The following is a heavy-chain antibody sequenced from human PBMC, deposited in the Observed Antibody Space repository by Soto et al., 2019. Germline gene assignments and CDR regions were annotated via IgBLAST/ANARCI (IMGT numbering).Heavy chain of an antibody. CDR2: ISGSGGST. CDR1: GFTFSSYA. V-gene: IGHV3-23*01. CDR3: AKPPGLLFDY. J-gene: IGHJ4*02. Sequence: PGGSLRLSCAASGFTFSSYAMSWVRQAPGKGLEWVSAISGSGGSTYYADSVKGRFTISRDNFKNTLYLQMNSLRADDTAVYYCAKPPGLLFDYWGQGTLVTVSS. D-gene: IGHD3-22*01.